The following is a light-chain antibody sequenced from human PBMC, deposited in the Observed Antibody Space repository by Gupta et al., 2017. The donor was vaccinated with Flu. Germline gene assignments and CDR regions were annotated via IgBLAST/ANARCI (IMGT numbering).Light chain of an antibody. J-gene: IGLJ3*02. V-gene: IGLV1-51*02. CDR1: SSNIGNNY. CDR2: ENN. CDR3: GTWDSSLSAGGV. Sequence: SVLPQPPPVSAAPGQKVTISCSGSSSNIGNNYVSWYQQLPGTAPKLVIYENNKRPSGRPNRFSGSKSGTSATLCITGLQTGDEADYYCGTWDSSLSAGGVFGGGTKRTVL.